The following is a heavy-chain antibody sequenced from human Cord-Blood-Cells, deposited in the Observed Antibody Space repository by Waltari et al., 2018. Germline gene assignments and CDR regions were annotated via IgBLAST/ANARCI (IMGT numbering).Heavy chain of an antibody. D-gene: IGHD3-22*01. V-gene: IGHV4-34*01. CDR1: GGSFSGYY. CDR3: ARGRGNDSSGYYYVDY. Sequence: QVQLQQWGAGLLKPSETLSLTCAVYGGSFSGYYWSWIRQPPGKGLEWIGEINHRGSTNYNPSLKSRVTISVDTSKNQFSLKLSSVTAADTAVYYCARGRGNDSSGYYYVDYWGQGTLVTVSS. J-gene: IGHJ4*02. CDR2: INHRGST.